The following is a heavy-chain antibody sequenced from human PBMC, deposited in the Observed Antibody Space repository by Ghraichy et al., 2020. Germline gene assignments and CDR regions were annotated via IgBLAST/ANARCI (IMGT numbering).Heavy chain of an antibody. CDR3: ARVNYDSTVNQLSRVGAFDI. V-gene: IGHV1-18*01. CDR2: ISAYNGNT. Sequence: ASVKVSCKASGYTFTSYGISWVRQAPGQGLEWMGLISAYNGNTNYAQKHQGRVTMTTDTSTSTAYMELRSLRSDDTAVYYCARVNYDSTVNQLSRVGAFDIWGQGTMVTVSS. D-gene: IGHD3-22*01. J-gene: IGHJ3*02. CDR1: GYTFTSYG.